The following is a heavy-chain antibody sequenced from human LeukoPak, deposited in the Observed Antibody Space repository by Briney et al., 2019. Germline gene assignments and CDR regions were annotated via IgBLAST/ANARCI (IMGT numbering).Heavy chain of an antibody. CDR2: IYYSGST. J-gene: IGHJ3*02. Sequence: SETLSFTCTVSGGSISSSSYYWGWIRQPPGKGLEWIGSIYYSGSTYYNPSLKSRVTISVDTSKNQFSLKLSSVTAADTAVYYCARVGDAFDIWGQGTMVTVSS. V-gene: IGHV4-39*07. CDR1: GGSISSSSYY. CDR3: ARVGDAFDI.